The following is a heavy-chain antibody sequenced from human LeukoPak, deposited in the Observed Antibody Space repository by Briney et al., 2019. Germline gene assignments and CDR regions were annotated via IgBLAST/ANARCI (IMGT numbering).Heavy chain of an antibody. CDR2: ISYDGRNK. D-gene: IGHD2-2*01. CDR1: GFTFNNYG. V-gene: IGHV3-30*18. CDR3: AKGPLRGTAAAIDY. Sequence: GGSLRLSCAASGFTFNNYGMHWVRQAPGKGLEWVAVISYDGRNKHYPDSVKGRFTISRDISTDTLWLQMDSLRTEDAAVYYCAKGPLRGTAAAIDYWGQGTLVTVSS. J-gene: IGHJ4*02.